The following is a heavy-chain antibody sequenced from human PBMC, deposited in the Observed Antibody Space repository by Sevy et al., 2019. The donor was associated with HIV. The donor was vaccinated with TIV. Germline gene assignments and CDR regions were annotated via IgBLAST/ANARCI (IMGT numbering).Heavy chain of an antibody. CDR1: GGTFSSYA. CDR2: IIPIFGTA. D-gene: IGHD2-2*01. Sequence: ASVKVSCKASGGTFSSYAISWVRQAPGQGLEWMGGIIPIFGTANYAQKFQGRVTITADESTSTAYMELSSLRSEDTAVYYCARGGPAARSPMAYYYYYMDVWGKGTTVTVSS. J-gene: IGHJ6*03. CDR3: ARGGPAARSPMAYYYYYMDV. V-gene: IGHV1-69*13.